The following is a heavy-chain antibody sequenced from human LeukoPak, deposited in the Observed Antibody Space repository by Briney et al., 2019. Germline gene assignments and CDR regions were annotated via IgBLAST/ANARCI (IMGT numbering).Heavy chain of an antibody. CDR3: TTDLLDY. CDR2: IKSKTDGGAT. Sequence: PGGSLRLSCTASGFTLFTFNNAWMSWVRQTPGKGLEWIGRIKSKTDGGATEYTAPGKGRFSISRDDSKNTVYLQMNSLKTEDTAVYYCTTDLLDYWGQGTLVTVSS. CDR1: GFTLFTFNNAW. J-gene: IGHJ4*02. V-gene: IGHV3-15*01.